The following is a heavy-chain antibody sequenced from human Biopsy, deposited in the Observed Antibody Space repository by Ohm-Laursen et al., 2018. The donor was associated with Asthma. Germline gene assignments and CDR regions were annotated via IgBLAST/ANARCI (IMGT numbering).Heavy chain of an antibody. Sequence: GTLSLTCIVSGVSISSYYWTWIRQPPGKGLEWIGNIHYSGSTYSNPSLKSRVTISVDTSKKQIPLRLSSVIAADTAVYYCSGFCSGGNCPDHWGQGTLVTVSS. CDR3: SGFCSGGNCPDH. CDR1: GVSISSYY. D-gene: IGHD2-15*01. CDR2: IHYSGST. V-gene: IGHV4-59*01. J-gene: IGHJ4*02.